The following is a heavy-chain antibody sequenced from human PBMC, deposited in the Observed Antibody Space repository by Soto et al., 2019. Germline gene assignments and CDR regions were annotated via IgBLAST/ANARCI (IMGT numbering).Heavy chain of an antibody. V-gene: IGHV3-23*01. D-gene: IGHD6-19*01. Sequence: GGSLKLSCAACGLTFSSSAMNLVRQVPGKGLEWVSIISVNGGSTYYADSVKGRFIISRDNSKNTLYLQMNSLRAEDTAVYYCAKGYSSGPSYYFYYMDVWGKGTTVTVSS. CDR3: AKGYSSGPSYYFYYMDV. J-gene: IGHJ6*03. CDR1: GLTFSSSA. CDR2: ISVNGGST.